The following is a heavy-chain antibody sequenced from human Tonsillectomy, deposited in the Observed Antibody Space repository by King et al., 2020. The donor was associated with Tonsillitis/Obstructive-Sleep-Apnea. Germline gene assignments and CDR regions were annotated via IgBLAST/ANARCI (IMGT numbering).Heavy chain of an antibody. CDR2: TKNNANSYTT. CDR3: ARGGIADYYYGLDV. D-gene: IGHD6-13*01. J-gene: IGHJ6*02. CDR1: GFTFSDHY. Sequence: VQLEESGGGLVQPGGSLRLSCAASGFTFSDHYMDWVRQAPGKGLEWVGRTKNNANSYTTEYAASVKGRFTISRDDSKNSVYLQMNSLKTEDTAVYYCARGGIADYYYGLDVWGQGTTVTVSS. V-gene: IGHV3-72*01.